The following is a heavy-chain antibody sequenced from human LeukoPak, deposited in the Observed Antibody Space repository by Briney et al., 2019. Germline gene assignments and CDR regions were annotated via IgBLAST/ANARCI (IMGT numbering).Heavy chain of an antibody. CDR1: SSYG. Sequence: SSYGMHWIRQPPGKGLEWIGTIYYSGTTYYNPSLKSRVTISVDTSRNQFSLKLSSVTATDTAVYYCARMIGDDAFDIWGQGTMVTVSS. V-gene: IGHV4-39*01. J-gene: IGHJ3*02. D-gene: IGHD3-22*01. CDR3: ARMIGDDAFDI. CDR2: IYYSGTT.